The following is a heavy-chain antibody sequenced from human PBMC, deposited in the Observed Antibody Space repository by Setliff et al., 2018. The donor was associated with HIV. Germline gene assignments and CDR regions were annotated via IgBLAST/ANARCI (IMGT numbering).Heavy chain of an antibody. CDR2: VNHSGSN. Sequence: SETLSLTCAVYGESLSPYYWSWIRQPPGKGLEWIGEVNHSGSNNYNPSLKSRVTLSVDTSKNQCSLKLFSVTAADTAVYYCARFCAGGTCPDVWGKGTTVTVSS. D-gene: IGHD2-8*02. CDR1: GESLSPYY. V-gene: IGHV4-34*01. J-gene: IGHJ6*04. CDR3: ARFCAGGTCPDV.